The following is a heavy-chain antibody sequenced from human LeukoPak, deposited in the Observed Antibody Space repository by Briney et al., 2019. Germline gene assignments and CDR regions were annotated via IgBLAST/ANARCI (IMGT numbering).Heavy chain of an antibody. V-gene: IGHV3-53*01. CDR1: GLSVSADY. CDR2: LYSGGTT. D-gene: IGHD3-10*02. CDR3: ASTSVRGFDV. Sequence: GGSLRLSCAASGLSVSADYMSWVRHSPGRGLEWVSVLYSGGTTYYSDSLKGRITISSDNSKNTLYLEMTSLRDEATAVYSCASTSVRGFDVWGQGTILIVSS. J-gene: IGHJ3*01.